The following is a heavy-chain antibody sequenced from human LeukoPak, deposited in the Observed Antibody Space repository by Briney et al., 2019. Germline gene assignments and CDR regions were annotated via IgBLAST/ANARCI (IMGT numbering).Heavy chain of an antibody. CDR2: IYYSGST. Sequence: PSETLSLTCTVSGGSISSSSYYWGWIRQPPGKGLEWIGSIYYSGSTYYNPSLKSRVTISVDTSKNQFSLKLSSVTAADTAVYYCARPFMTTVTTQPISWFDPWGQGTLVTVSS. CDR3: ARPFMTTVTTQPISWFDP. CDR1: GGSISSSSYY. J-gene: IGHJ5*02. D-gene: IGHD4-17*01. V-gene: IGHV4-39*07.